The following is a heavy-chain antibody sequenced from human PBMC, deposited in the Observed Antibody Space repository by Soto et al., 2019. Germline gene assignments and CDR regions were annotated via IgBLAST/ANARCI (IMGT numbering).Heavy chain of an antibody. CDR1: GYSFTSSW. D-gene: IGHD2-21*02. CDR3: ARRTVTAYWYFDL. J-gene: IGHJ2*01. Sequence: EVQLVQSGAEVKKPGESLKISCKGSGYSFTSSWIGWVRHVPGKGLEWMGIIYPGDSDTRYSPSFQGQVTISADKSISTAYLQWSSLKASDTAMYYCARRTVTAYWYFDLWGRGTLVTVSS. V-gene: IGHV5-51*03. CDR2: IYPGDSDT.